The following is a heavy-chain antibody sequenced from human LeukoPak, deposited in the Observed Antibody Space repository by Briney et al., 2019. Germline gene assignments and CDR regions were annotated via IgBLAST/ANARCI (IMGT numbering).Heavy chain of an antibody. CDR1: GDSISNSGYY. CDR2: INHSGTT. Sequence: SETLSLTCTVSGDSISNSGYYRDWIRQSPGKGLEWIGSINHSGTTYYEPSLKSRVTISVDASKNQFSLKLSSVTAADATIYYCAGKKLVATGYFDFWGRGIPVTVSS. CDR3: AGKKLVATGYFDF. D-gene: IGHD6-13*01. V-gene: IGHV4-39*01. J-gene: IGHJ4*02.